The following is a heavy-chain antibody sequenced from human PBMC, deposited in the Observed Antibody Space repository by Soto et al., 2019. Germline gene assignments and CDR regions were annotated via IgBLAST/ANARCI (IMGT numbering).Heavy chain of an antibody. Sequence: EVQLVESGGGLVQPGGSLRLSCAASGFTFSSYAMSWVRQAPGKGLEWVSSISGSGGSAFYVDSVKGRFTISRANSKNTLQLQITSLRANHTAIYNCAKDTAVSGTFVVTFDSWGQGSLVTVSS. CDR1: GFTFSSYA. J-gene: IGHJ4*02. CDR3: AKDTAVSGTFVVTFDS. CDR2: ISGSGGSA. V-gene: IGHV3-23*04. D-gene: IGHD2-2*01.